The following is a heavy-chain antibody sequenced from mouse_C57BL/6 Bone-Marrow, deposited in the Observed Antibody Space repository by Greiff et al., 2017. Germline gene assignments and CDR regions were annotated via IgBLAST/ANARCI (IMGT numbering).Heavy chain of an antibody. CDR2: ISYDGSN. CDR1: GYSITSGYY. CDR3: AREDSYYYGSSWYFDV. V-gene: IGHV3-6*01. Sequence: EVKLVESGPGLVKPSQSLSLTCSVTGYSITSGYYWNWIRQFPGNKLEWMGYISYDGSNNYNPSLKNPISITRDTSKNQFFLKLNSVTTEDTATYDCAREDSYYYGSSWYFDVWGTGTTVTVSS. J-gene: IGHJ1*03. D-gene: IGHD1-1*01.